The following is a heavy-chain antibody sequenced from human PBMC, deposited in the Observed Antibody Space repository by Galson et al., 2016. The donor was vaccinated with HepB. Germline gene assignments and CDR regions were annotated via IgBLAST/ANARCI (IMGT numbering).Heavy chain of an antibody. CDR2: FYYSGSN. J-gene: IGHJ4*02. D-gene: IGHD6-13*01. V-gene: IGHV4-59*02. CDR1: GTSVTSYY. Sequence: ETLSLTCNVSGTSVTSYYWSWIRRPPGRGLEWLGYFYYSGSNNYNPSLKNRVTISVDTSKNQFSLKLNSVTAADTAVYYCARSIYGRRVASAGSFDFWGQGTLVTVSS. CDR3: ARSIYGRRVASAGSFDF.